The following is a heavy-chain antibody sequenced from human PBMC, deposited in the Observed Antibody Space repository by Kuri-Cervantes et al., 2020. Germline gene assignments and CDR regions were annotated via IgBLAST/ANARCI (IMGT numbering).Heavy chain of an antibody. CDR3: ARASGPAAYYYDTSSYFHYFDS. J-gene: IGHJ4*02. D-gene: IGHD3-22*01. V-gene: IGHV3-74*01. CDR2: INPDESNT. CDR1: GFTFDDYA. Sequence: GESLKISCAASGFTFDDYAMSWVRQAPGKGLEWVSRINPDESNTIYADSVKGRFTISRDNAKHTLFLQMNSLRAEDTAVYYCARASGPAAYYYDTSSYFHYFDSWGQGTLVTVSS.